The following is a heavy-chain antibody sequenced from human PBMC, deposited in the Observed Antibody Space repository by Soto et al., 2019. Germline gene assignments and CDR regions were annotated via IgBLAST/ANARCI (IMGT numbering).Heavy chain of an antibody. CDR1: SGSISSSSDY. V-gene: IGHV4-39*01. J-gene: IGHJ4*02. CDR3: ARLTRIYGSRAFDY. Sequence: SETLSLTCTVSSGSISSSSDYWGWIRQPPGKGLEWIGSIYYSGSTYYNPSLKSRVSISVDTSKNQFSLKLSSVTAADTAVYYCARLTRIYGSRAFDYWGQGTLVTVSS. CDR2: IYYSGST. D-gene: IGHD3-22*01.